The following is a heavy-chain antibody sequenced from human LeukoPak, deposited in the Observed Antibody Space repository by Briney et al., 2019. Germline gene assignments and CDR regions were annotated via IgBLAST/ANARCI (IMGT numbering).Heavy chain of an antibody. Sequence: SQTLSLTCAVSGGSISSGGYSWSWIRQPPGKGLEWIGYIYHSGSTYYNPSLKSRVTISVDRSKNQFSLELSSVTAADTAVYYCARATPYGDNDYWGQGTLVTVSS. CDR1: GGSISSGGYS. CDR3: ARATPYGDNDY. D-gene: IGHD4-17*01. J-gene: IGHJ4*02. CDR2: IYHSGST. V-gene: IGHV4-30-2*01.